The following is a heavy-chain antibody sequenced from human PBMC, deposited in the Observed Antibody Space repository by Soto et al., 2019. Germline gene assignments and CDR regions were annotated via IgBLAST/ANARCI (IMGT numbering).Heavy chain of an antibody. CDR2: ISAYNGNT. CDR3: ARGPYYDFWSGYSLPSYYYGMDV. V-gene: IGHV1-18*01. J-gene: IGHJ6*02. D-gene: IGHD3-3*01. CDR1: GYTFTSYG. Sequence: QVQLVQSGAEVKKPGASVKVSCKASGYTFTSYGISWVRQAPGQGLEWMGWISAYNGNTNYAQKLQGRVTMTTDTSTSSAYMELRSLRSDDTAVYYCARGPYYDFWSGYSLPSYYYGMDVWGQGTTVTVSS.